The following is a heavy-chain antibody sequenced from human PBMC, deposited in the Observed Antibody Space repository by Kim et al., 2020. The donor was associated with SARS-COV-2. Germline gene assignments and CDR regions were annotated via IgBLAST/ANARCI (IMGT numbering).Heavy chain of an antibody. CDR3: ARAPRRIITIFGVVTHLDD. V-gene: IGHV4-31*03. CDR2: TYYSGST. CDR1: GGSISSGGYY. J-gene: IGHJ4*02. Sequence: SETLSLTCTVSGGSISSGGYYWSWIRQHPGKGLEWIGYTYYSGSTYYNPSLKSRVTISVDTSKNQFSLKLSSVTAADTAVYYCARAPRRIITIFGVVTHLDDWGQGTLVTVSS. D-gene: IGHD3-3*01.